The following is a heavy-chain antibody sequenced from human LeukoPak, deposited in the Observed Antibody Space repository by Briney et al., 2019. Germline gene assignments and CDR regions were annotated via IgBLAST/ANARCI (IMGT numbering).Heavy chain of an antibody. CDR3: ASSRGYVWGSYRPFDY. CDR1: GGSFSGYY. V-gene: IGHV4-34*01. Sequence: SETLSLTCAVYGGSFSGYYGSWIRQPPGKGLEWIGEINHSGSTNYNPSLKSRVTISVDTSKNQFSLKLSSVTAADTAVYYCASSRGYVWGSYRPFDYWGQGTLVTVSS. D-gene: IGHD3-16*02. CDR2: INHSGST. J-gene: IGHJ4*02.